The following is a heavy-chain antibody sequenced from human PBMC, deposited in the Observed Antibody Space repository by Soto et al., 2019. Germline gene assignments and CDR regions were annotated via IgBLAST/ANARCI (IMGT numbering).Heavy chain of an antibody. CDR1: GGSISSGGYS. D-gene: IGHD5-18*01. CDR3: ARDHPHSYGIYYFDY. V-gene: IGHV4-61*08. CDR2: IYSSGST. J-gene: IGHJ4*02. Sequence: SETLSLTCAVSGGSISSGGYSWSWIRQPPGKGLEWIGYIYSSGSTNYNPSFKSRVTISADTSKNQVSLKLTSVTAADTAVYYCARDHPHSYGIYYFDYWGQGTLVTVSS.